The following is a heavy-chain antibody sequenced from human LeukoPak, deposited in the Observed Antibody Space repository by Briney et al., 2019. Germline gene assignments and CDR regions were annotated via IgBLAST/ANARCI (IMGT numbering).Heavy chain of an antibody. CDR2: ISYDGSNK. CDR1: GFTFSSYA. CDR3: ARDGGYSYGPPTPYYFDY. J-gene: IGHJ4*02. V-gene: IGHV3-30*04. Sequence: GGSLRLSCAASGFTFSSYAMHWVRQAPGKGLEWVAVISYDGSNKHYADSVKGRFTISRDNSKNTLYLQMNSLRAEDTAVYYCARDGGYSYGPPTPYYFDYWGQGTLVTVSS. D-gene: IGHD5-18*01.